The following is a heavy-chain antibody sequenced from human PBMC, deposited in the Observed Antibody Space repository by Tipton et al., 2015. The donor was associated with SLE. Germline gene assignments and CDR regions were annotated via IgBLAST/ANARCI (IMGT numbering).Heavy chain of an antibody. Sequence: LRLSCTVSSGSVSSGAYYWSWIRQHPGKGLEWIGDIDHSGVTHYNPSLKSRVTISRDTSGNQFSLNLSSVTASDTAVYFCTRAEFSSNWYMYWHFDLWGRGTLVTASS. CDR1: SGSVSSGAYY. CDR3: TRAEFSSNWYMYWHFDL. J-gene: IGHJ2*01. D-gene: IGHD6-13*01. CDR2: IDHSGVT. V-gene: IGHV4-30-4*01.